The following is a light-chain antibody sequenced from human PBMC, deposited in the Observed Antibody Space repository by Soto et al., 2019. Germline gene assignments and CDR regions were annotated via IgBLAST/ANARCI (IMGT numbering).Light chain of an antibody. CDR1: QSIGSN. V-gene: IGKV3-15*01. CDR3: QHYTNWPPIT. CDR2: AAS. J-gene: IGKJ5*01. Sequence: ILMTQSPVTLSVSPVDSATLSCRASQSIGSNLAWYQQKPGQAPRLLIYAASTRVTGLPGRFSGRGSGTEFTLTISGLQSEDFAIYYCQHYTNWPPITFGQGTRLEIK.